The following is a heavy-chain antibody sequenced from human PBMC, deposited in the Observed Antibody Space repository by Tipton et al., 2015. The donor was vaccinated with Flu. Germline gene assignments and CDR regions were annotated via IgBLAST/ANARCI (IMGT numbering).Heavy chain of an antibody. V-gene: IGHV4-39*07. Sequence: TLSLTCTVSGGSITSSRYYWGWIRQPPGKGLEWIGSIYHNGNTYYNPSLKSRVTISVDRSKNHFSLKLNSVTAADTAIYYCARGRYCSSGTCDAFDIWGQGTMVTVSS. CDR1: GGSITSSRYY. D-gene: IGHD2-2*01. CDR3: ARGRYCSSGTCDAFDI. CDR2: IYHNGNT. J-gene: IGHJ3*02.